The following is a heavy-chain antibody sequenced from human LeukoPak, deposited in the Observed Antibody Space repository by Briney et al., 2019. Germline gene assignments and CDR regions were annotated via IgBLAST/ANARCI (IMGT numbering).Heavy chain of an antibody. V-gene: IGHV4-34*01. CDR2: INHSGST. D-gene: IGHD6-13*01. Sequence: ASETLSLTCAVYGGSFSAYYWSWIRQPPGKGLEWIGEINHSGSTNYNPSLKSRVTISVDTSKNQFSLKLSSVTAADTAVYYCARGLKDSSKRRGNWFDPWGQGTLVTVSS. CDR3: ARGLKDSSKRRGNWFDP. CDR1: GGSFSAYY. J-gene: IGHJ5*02.